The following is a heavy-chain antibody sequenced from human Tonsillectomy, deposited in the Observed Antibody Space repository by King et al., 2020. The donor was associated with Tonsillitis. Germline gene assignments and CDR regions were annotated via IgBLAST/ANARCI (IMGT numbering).Heavy chain of an antibody. J-gene: IGHJ4*02. CDR2: IYPGDSDT. CDR1: GYSFTIYW. Sequence: DVQLVESGAEVKKPGDSLKISCQGSGYSFTIYWIAWVRQMPGKGLEWMGIIYPGDSDTRYSPSFKGQVTISADKSINTAYLQWSSLKASDTAMYYCARQLWRKSIAAAGPYYWGQGTLFTVSS. CDR3: ARQLWRKSIAAAGPYY. V-gene: IGHV5-51*01. D-gene: IGHD6-13*01.